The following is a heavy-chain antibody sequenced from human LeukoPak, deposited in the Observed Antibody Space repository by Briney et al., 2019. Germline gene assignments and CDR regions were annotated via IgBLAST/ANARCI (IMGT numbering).Heavy chain of an antibody. J-gene: IGHJ4*02. Sequence: GGSLRLSCAASGFTFSSYSMNWVRQAPGKGLEWVSSISSSSSYIYYADSVKGRFTISRDNAKNPLYLQMNSLRAEDTAVYYCARGLWFGELLNYWGQGTLVTVSS. CDR1: GFTFSSYS. CDR2: ISSSSSYI. CDR3: ARGLWFGELLNY. D-gene: IGHD3-10*01. V-gene: IGHV3-21*01.